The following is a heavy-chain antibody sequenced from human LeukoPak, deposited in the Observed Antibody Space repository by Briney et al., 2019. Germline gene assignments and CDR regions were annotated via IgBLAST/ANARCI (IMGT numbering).Heavy chain of an antibody. V-gene: IGHV1-69*04. Sequence: SVKVSCKASGGTFSSYAISWVRQAPGQGLEWMGRIIPILGIANYAQKFQGRVTITADKSTSTAYMELSSLRSEDTAVYYCARDRESCSSTSCYVGDAFDIWGQGTMVTVSS. CDR2: IIPILGIA. CDR1: GGTFSSYA. D-gene: IGHD2-2*01. J-gene: IGHJ3*02. CDR3: ARDRESCSSTSCYVGDAFDI.